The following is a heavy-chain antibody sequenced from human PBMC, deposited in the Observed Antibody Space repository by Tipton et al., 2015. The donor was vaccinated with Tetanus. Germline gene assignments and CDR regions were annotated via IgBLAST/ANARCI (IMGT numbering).Heavy chain of an antibody. D-gene: IGHD3-10*01. V-gene: IGHV3-15*01. CDR1: GFTFSNAW. Sequence: SLRLSCAASGFTFSNAWMSWVRQAPGKGLEWVGRIKSKTDGGTTDYAAPVKGRFTISRDDSKNTLYLQMNSLKTEDTAVYYCTIRITMVREVDYWGQGTLVTVSS. J-gene: IGHJ4*02. CDR3: TIRITMVREVDY. CDR2: IKSKTDGGTT.